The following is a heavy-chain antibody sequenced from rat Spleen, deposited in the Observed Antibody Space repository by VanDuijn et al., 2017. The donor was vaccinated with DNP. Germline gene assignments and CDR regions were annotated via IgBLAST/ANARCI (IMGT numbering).Heavy chain of an antibody. CDR2: ISPSGGGT. V-gene: IGHV5S23*01. D-gene: IGHD1-1*01. Sequence: EVQLVESGGDLVQPGRSLKLSCAASEFTFSRSDVAWIRQAPTKGLEWVTSISPSGGGTYYRDSVKGRFTISRDNAKSTLYLQMNSLSSDDMATYYCARPYYYSAGGFAYWGQGTLVTVSS. CDR3: ARPYYYSAGGFAY. J-gene: IGHJ3*01. CDR1: EFTFSRSD.